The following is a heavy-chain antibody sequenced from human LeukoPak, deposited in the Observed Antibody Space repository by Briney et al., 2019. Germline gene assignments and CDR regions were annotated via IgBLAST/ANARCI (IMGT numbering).Heavy chain of an antibody. CDR3: AKGYCSSTSCYYYYYGMDV. J-gene: IGHJ6*02. V-gene: IGHV3-30*02. D-gene: IGHD2-2*01. CDR2: IRYDGSNK. Sequence: GGSLRLSCAASGFTFSSYGMHWVRQAPGKGLEWVAFIRYDGSNKYYADSVKGRFTISRDNSKNTLYLQMNSLRAEDMAVYYCAKGYCSSTSCYYYYYGMDVWGQGTTVTVSS. CDR1: GFTFSSYG.